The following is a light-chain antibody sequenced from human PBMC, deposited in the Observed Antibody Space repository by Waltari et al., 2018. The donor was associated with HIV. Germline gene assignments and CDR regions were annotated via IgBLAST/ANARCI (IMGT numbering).Light chain of an antibody. Sequence: DIVMTQSPGSLAVSLGERATIDCKSSQSVLYSSNNKNYLAWYQQRPGQSPRMIIYWSSTREAGVPDRFSGSGSGTDFNLTISSLQAEDVAVYYCQQYFTTPWTFGQGTKVEIK. CDR2: WSS. CDR3: QQYFTTPWT. J-gene: IGKJ1*01. V-gene: IGKV4-1*01. CDR1: QSVLYSSNNKNY.